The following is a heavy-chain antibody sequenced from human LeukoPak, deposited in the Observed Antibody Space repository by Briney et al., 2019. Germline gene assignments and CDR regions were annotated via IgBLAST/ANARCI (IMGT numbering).Heavy chain of an antibody. D-gene: IGHD5-24*01. CDR2: ISSSDSTI. V-gene: IGHV3-48*03. J-gene: IGHJ4*02. CDR3: ARTIEMATISYFDY. Sequence: PGGSLRLSCAASGFTFSSYEMNWVRQAPGKRLEWVSYISSSDSTIYYADSVKGRFTISRDNAKISLYLQMNSLRAGDTAVYYCARTIEMATISYFDYWGQGTLVTVSS. CDR1: GFTFSSYE.